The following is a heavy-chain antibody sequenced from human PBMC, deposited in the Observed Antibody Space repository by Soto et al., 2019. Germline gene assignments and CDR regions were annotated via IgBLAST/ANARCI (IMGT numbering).Heavy chain of an antibody. V-gene: IGHV4-34*01. CDR3: ARGHYDYVWGSYRYNNWFDP. Sequence: SETLCLTCAVDGGSFRGYYWSWIRQPPGKGLEWIGEINHSGSTNYNPSLKSRVTISVDTSKDQFSLKLSSVTAADTAVYYCARGHYDYVWGSYRYNNWFDPWGQGTLVTVSS. D-gene: IGHD3-16*02. CDR1: GGSFRGYY. J-gene: IGHJ5*02. CDR2: INHSGST.